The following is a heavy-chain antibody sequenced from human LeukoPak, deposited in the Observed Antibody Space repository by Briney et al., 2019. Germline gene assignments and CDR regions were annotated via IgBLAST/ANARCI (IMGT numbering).Heavy chain of an antibody. D-gene: IGHD2/OR15-2a*01. V-gene: IGHV3-33*01. Sequence: PGGSLRLSCAASGFTFSSYGMHWVRQAPGKGLEWVAVIWYDGSNKYYADSVKGRFTISRDNSKNTLYLQMNSLRAEDTAVYYCAGNSLWMPGVYWGQGTLVTVSS. CDR3: AGNSLWMPGVY. CDR2: IWYDGSNK. J-gene: IGHJ4*02. CDR1: GFTFSSYG.